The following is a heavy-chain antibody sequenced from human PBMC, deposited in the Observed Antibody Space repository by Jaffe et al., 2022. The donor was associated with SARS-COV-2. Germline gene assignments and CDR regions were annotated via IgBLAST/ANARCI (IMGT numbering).Heavy chain of an antibody. CDR3: ARDSWYDSRGGLFHY. D-gene: IGHD3-22*01. V-gene: IGHV4-59*02. Sequence: QVQLQESGPGLVKPSETLSLTCVVSGDSVNGYYWNWIRQPPGKRLEWIGSVYHTGKSHYNPSVESRVAISIDTSRNQFSLRLTSVTAADTAVYYCARDSWYDSRGGLFHYWGQGKLVTVSS. CDR1: GDSVNGYY. J-gene: IGHJ4*03. CDR2: VYHTGKS.